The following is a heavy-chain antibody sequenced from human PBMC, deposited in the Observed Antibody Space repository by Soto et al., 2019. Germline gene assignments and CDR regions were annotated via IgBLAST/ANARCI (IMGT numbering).Heavy chain of an antibody. Sequence: PGGSLRLSCAASGFTFSSYGMHWVRQAPGKGLEWVAVISYDGSNKYYADSVKGRFTISRDNSKNTLYLQMNSLRAEDTAVYYCAKPTYGSGSYHDYWGQGTLVIVSA. CDR2: ISYDGSNK. CDR3: AKPTYGSGSYHDY. CDR1: GFTFSSYG. D-gene: IGHD3-10*01. J-gene: IGHJ4*02. V-gene: IGHV3-30*18.